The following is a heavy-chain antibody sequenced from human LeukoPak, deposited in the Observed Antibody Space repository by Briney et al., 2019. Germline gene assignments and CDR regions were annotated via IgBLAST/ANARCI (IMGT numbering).Heavy chain of an antibody. CDR3: ARGRQTYYDNSGYPFDY. CDR1: GFTFSRYW. Sequence: GGSLRLSCAASGFTFSRYWLSWVRQAPGKGLEWVANMKHDGSEKYYVDSVKGRFTISRDNAQNSLYPQMNSLRAEDTAIYYCARGRQTYYDNSGYPFDYWGQGTLVTVSS. J-gene: IGHJ4*02. CDR2: MKHDGSEK. V-gene: IGHV3-7*01. D-gene: IGHD3-22*01.